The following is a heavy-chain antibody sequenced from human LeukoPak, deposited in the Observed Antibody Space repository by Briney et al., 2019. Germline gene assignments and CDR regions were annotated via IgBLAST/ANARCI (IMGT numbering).Heavy chain of an antibody. D-gene: IGHD6-19*01. Sequence: ASVKVSCKASGYTFTSYGISWVRQAPGQGLEWMGWISAYNGYTNYAQKLQGRVTMTTDTSTSTAYMELRSLRSDDTAVYYCARVGMSSGWYEYFDYCGQGTLVTVSS. CDR1: GYTFTSYG. CDR2: ISAYNGYT. CDR3: ARVGMSSGWYEYFDY. J-gene: IGHJ4*02. V-gene: IGHV1-18*01.